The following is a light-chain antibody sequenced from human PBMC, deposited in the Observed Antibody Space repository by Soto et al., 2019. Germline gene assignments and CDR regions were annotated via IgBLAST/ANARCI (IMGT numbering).Light chain of an antibody. V-gene: IGKV3-20*01. CDR3: QQYGSSRGYT. Sequence: EIVLTQSPGTLSLSPGERATLSCRASQSVSSSYLAWYQQKPGQAPRLLIYGASSRATGIPDRFSGSGSGTDFTLTISRLEPEHFAVYYCQQYGSSRGYTFGQGPKLEIK. CDR2: GAS. J-gene: IGKJ2*01. CDR1: QSVSSSY.